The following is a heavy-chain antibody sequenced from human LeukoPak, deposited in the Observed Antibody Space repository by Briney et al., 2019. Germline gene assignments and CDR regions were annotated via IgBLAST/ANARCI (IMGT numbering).Heavy chain of an antibody. V-gene: IGHV3-53*04. CDR3: ARYSHYYDSSGYDSDWCDP. J-gene: IGHJ5*02. CDR2: IYSGGRT. Sequence: GGSLRLSCAASGFTVSSNYMSWVRQAPGKGLEWVSDIYSGGRTYYADSVKGRFTISRHNSKNTLYLQMNSLRAEDTAVYYCARYSHYYDSSGYDSDWCDPWGQGTLVTVSS. D-gene: IGHD3-22*01. CDR1: GFTVSSNY.